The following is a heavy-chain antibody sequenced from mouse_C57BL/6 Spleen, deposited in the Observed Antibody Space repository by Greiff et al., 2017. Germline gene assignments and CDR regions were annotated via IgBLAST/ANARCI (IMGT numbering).Heavy chain of an antibody. J-gene: IGHJ2*01. D-gene: IGHD1-1*01. V-gene: IGHV1-69*01. Sequence: QVQLQQPGAELVMPGASVKLSCKASGYTFTSYWMHWVKQRPGQGLEWIGEIDPSDSYTNYNQKFKGKSTLTVDKSSSTAYMQLSSLTSEDSAVYYCARMTTVVPYYFDYWGQGTTRTVSS. CDR3: ARMTTVVPYYFDY. CDR2: IDPSDSYT. CDR1: GYTFTSYW.